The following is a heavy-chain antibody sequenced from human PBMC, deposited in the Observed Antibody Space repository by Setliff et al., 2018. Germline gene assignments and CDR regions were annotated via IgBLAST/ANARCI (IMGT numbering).Heavy chain of an antibody. CDR1: GGTFSDYY. CDR3: ARLPPLHTPMALTFDY. V-gene: IGHV4-34*01. J-gene: IGHJ4*02. D-gene: IGHD5-18*01. CDR2: INHRGST. Sequence: PSETLSLTCAAYGGTFSDYYWTWIRQPPGKGLEWIGEINHRGSTNYNPSLKSRVTISIDTSKDQFSLKLISMTAADTAVYYCARLPPLHTPMALTFDYWGQGILVTVSS.